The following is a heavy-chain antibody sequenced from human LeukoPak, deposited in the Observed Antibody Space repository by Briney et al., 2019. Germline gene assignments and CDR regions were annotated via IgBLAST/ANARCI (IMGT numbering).Heavy chain of an antibody. V-gene: IGHV3-30*02. CDR3: AKVDCGATGCRRFDL. Sequence: PGGSLRLSCAASGFTFSSYGMHWVRQAPGKGLEWVAFIRYDGSNKYYADSVKGRFTISRDNSKNTLFLQMNRLRDDDTAVYYCAKVDCGATGCRRFDLWGRGTLVTVSS. J-gene: IGHJ2*01. D-gene: IGHD2-21*01. CDR1: GFTFSSYG. CDR2: IRYDGSNK.